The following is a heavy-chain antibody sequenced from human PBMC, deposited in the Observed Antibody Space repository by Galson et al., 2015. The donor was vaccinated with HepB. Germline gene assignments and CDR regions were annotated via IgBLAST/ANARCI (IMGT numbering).Heavy chain of an antibody. CDR3: ARDKMRAIWSSGYYYYGLDV. D-gene: IGHD6-25*01. J-gene: IGHJ6*02. CDR1: GYTFTGSY. V-gene: IGHV1-2*06. Sequence: SVKVSCKASGYTFTGSYIHWVRQAPGEGLEWLGRINPNNGDTNYAQKSQGRVTMTRDTSISTAYMELSRLRSDDTAVYFCARDKMRAIWSSGYYYYGLDVWGQGTTVTVSS. CDR2: INPNNGDT.